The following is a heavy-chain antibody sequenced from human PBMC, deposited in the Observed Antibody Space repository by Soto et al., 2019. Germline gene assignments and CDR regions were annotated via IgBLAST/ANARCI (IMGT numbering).Heavy chain of an antibody. D-gene: IGHD3-3*01. CDR3: ARFSYYDFWSGYYSLRYYYYGMDV. Sequence: GESLKISCKGSGYSFTSYWIGWVRQMPGKGLELMGIIYPGDSDTRYSPSFQGQVTISADKSISTAYLQWSSLKASDTAMYYCARFSYYDFWSGYYSLRYYYYGMDVWGQGTTVTVSS. CDR1: GYSFTSYW. J-gene: IGHJ6*02. CDR2: IYPGDSDT. V-gene: IGHV5-51*01.